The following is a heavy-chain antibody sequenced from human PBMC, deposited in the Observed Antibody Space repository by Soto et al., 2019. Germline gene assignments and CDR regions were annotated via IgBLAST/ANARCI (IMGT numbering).Heavy chain of an antibody. CDR3: GGVSRWRHAFDI. Sequence: KTSETLSLTCIVSGGSISSSSYYWGWIRQSPGKGLEWIGSMYYSGSTYYNPSLKSRVTISVDTSKNQFSLKVSSVTAADTAVYYCGGVSRWRHAFDIWGQGTMVTVSS. D-gene: IGHD1-26*01. V-gene: IGHV4-39*01. CDR2: MYYSGST. CDR1: GGSISSSSYY. J-gene: IGHJ3*02.